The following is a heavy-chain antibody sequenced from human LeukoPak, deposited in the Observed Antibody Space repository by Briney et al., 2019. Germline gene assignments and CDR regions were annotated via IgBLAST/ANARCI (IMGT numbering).Heavy chain of an antibody. CDR2: LYYTGST. J-gene: IGHJ4*02. D-gene: IGHD2-15*01. Sequence: SETLSLTCTVSGGSITSYYWTWIRQPPGKGLEWIGHLYYTGSTNYNPSLKSRVAMPVDTSNNQFSLKLSSVTAADTAVYYCARLVAADYFDYWGQGALVTVSS. CDR3: ARLVAADYFDY. V-gene: IGHV4-59*08. CDR1: GGSITSYY.